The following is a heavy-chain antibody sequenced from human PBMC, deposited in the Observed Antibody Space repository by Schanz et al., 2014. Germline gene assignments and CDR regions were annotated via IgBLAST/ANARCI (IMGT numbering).Heavy chain of an antibody. D-gene: IGHD3-3*01. CDR2: ISAYNGNT. Sequence: QVQLVQSGAEVKKPGASVKVSCKASGYTFTSYGISWVRQAPGQGLEWMGWISAYNGNTKYPQKLQGRVTMTTDTSTSTAYMEQRSLRSDDAAAYYCARSAGRDFWSGYYTRFDYWGQGTLVTVSS. CDR1: GYTFTSYG. V-gene: IGHV1-18*01. CDR3: ARSAGRDFWSGYYTRFDY. J-gene: IGHJ4*02.